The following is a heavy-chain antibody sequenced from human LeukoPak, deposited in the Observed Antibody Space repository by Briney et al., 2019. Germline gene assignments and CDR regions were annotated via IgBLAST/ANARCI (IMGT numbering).Heavy chain of an antibody. J-gene: IGHJ3*02. CDR1: GGSISSYY. D-gene: IGHD5-18*01. Sequence: SETLSLTCAVSGGSISSYYWSWIRQPPGKGLEWIGYIYYSGSTNYNPSLKSRVTISVDTSKNQFSLKLSSVTAADTAVYYCAVCTDTAMVDAFDIWGQGTMVTVSS. CDR3: AVCTDTAMVDAFDI. V-gene: IGHV4-59*01. CDR2: IYYSGST.